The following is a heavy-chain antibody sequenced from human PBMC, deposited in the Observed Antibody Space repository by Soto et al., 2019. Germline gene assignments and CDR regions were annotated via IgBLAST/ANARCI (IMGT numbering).Heavy chain of an antibody. Sequence: SETLSLTCTVSGGSISSGGYYWSWIRQHPGKGLEWIGYIYYSGSTYYNPSLKSRVTISVDTSKNQFSLKLSSVTAADTAVYYCARELERRWGFDYWGQGTLVTVSS. CDR3: ARELERRWGFDY. D-gene: IGHD1-1*01. J-gene: IGHJ4*02. CDR1: GGSISSGGYY. CDR2: IYYSGST. V-gene: IGHV4-31*03.